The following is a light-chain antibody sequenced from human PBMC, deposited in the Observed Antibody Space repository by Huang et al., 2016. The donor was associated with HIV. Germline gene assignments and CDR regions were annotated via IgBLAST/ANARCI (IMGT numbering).Light chain of an antibody. Sequence: DIVVTQSPLSLPVTPGEPASISCRSSQSLLHSNGYNYLHWYLQKPGQSPQLLIYLKSNRDSGVPDRFSGSGSGTDFTLRISKVEAEDVGVYYCIQALQTPWTFGQGTKVEI. CDR3: IQALQTPWT. V-gene: IGKV2-28*01. CDR2: LKS. J-gene: IGKJ1*01. CDR1: QSLLHSNGYNY.